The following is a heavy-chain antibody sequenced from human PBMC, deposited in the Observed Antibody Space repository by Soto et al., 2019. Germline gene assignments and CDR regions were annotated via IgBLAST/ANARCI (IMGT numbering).Heavy chain of an antibody. CDR1: GFSFSDFS. J-gene: IGHJ4*02. Sequence: GGSLRLSCAASGFSFSDFSMNWVRQSPGKGLEWVSGISWNSGSIGYADSVKGRFTISRDNAKNSLYLQMNSLRAEDTALYYCAKEHPMITFGGVIGVFDYWGQGTLVTVSS. CDR2: ISWNSGSI. V-gene: IGHV3-9*01. D-gene: IGHD3-16*02. CDR3: AKEHPMITFGGVIGVFDY.